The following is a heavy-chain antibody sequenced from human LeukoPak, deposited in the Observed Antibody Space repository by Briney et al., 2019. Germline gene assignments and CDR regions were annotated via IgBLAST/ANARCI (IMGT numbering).Heavy chain of an antibody. CDR2: INAGNGNT. CDR3: ARERSRGIAAAGTGMDV. Sequence: ASVKVSCEASGYTFTSYAMHWVRQAPGQRLEWMGWINAGNGNTKYSQKFQGRVTITRDTSASTAYMELSSLRSEDTAVYYCARERSRGIAAAGTGMDVWGQGTTVTVSS. V-gene: IGHV1-3*01. J-gene: IGHJ6*02. D-gene: IGHD6-13*01. CDR1: GYTFTSYA.